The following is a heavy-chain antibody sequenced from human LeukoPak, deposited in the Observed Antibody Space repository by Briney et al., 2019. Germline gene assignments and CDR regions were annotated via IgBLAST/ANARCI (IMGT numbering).Heavy chain of an antibody. CDR2: ISYDGSNK. J-gene: IGHJ4*02. CDR1: GFTFSSYG. D-gene: IGHD6-6*01. CDR3: AKDMAYSSSLAEDY. V-gene: IGHV3-30*18. Sequence: GRSLRLSCAASGFTFSSYGMHWVRQAPGKGLEWVAVISYDGSNKYYADSVKGRFTISRDNSKNTLYLQMNSLRAEDTAAYYCAKDMAYSSSLAEDYWGQGTLVTVSS.